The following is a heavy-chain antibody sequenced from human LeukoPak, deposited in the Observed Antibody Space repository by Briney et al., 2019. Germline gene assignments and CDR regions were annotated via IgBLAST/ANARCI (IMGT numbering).Heavy chain of an antibody. J-gene: IGHJ4*02. Sequence: NTSETLSLTCTVSGGSISSYYWSWLRQPPGKGLEWSGYIYYSGSTYYNPSLKSRVTISVDTSKNQFSLKLSSVTAADTAVYYCALYGSGSYYYFDYWGQGTLVTVSS. CDR3: ALYGSGSYYYFDY. CDR1: GGSISSYY. V-gene: IGHV4-59*04. CDR2: IYYSGST. D-gene: IGHD3-10*01.